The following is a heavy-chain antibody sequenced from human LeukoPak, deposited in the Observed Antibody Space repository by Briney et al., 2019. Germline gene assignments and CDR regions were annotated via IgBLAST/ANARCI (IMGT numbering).Heavy chain of an antibody. CDR2: INPNSGGT. CDR3: ARVPKATPGHFDY. J-gene: IGHJ4*02. V-gene: IGHV1-2*02. Sequence: GSVKVSCTASGYTFTGYYMHWVRQAPGQGLEWMGWINPNSGGTNYAQKFKGRVTMTRDTSISTAYMELSRLRSDDTAVYYCARVPKATPGHFDYWGQGTLVTVSS. CDR1: GYTFTGYY.